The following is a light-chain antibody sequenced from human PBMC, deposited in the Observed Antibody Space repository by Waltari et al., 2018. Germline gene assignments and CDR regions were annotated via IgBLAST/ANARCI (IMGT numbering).Light chain of an antibody. J-gene: IGKJ2*01. CDR3: HQYETLTST. Sequence: EIVLTQSPGTLSLSRGERATLSCRASQSVSSSYLAWYQQRPGQAPRLLLYLTSIRATGIPDRFSGSGSGTDFTLTISRLEPEDFAVYYCHQYETLTSTFGQGTKLEIK. CDR2: LTS. V-gene: IGKV3-20*01. CDR1: QSVSSSY.